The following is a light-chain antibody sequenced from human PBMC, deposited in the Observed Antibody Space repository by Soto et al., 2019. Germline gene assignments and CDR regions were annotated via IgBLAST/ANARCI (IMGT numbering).Light chain of an antibody. CDR3: QHYVERSPIT. V-gene: IGKV3-20*01. CDR2: GAS. Sequence: EIVLTESPGTLSLSTGERATISCRPSQSVSSRLAWYQQKPGQAPRLLISGASSRATGIPDRFSGSGSGTDFTLTISRLEPEDFALYYCQHYVERSPITFGQGTRLEIK. J-gene: IGKJ5*01. CDR1: QSVSSR.